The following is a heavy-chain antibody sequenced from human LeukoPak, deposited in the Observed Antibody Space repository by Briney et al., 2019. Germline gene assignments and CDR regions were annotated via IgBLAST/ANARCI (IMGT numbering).Heavy chain of an antibody. V-gene: IGHV3-74*01. D-gene: IGHD2-15*01. CDR3: GRDRNYSIDY. Sequence: GGSLRLSRAASGFTFRTTWMHWVRQAPGKGLVWVSRINTDGTTTYADSVQGRFTIFRDNTKNTLYLQMDSLRVEDTAVYHCGRDRNYSIDYWGQGTLVTVSS. J-gene: IGHJ4*02. CDR1: GFTFRTTW. CDR2: INTDGTT.